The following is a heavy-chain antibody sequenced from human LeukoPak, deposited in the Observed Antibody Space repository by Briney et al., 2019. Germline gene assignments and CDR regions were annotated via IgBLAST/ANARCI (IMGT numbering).Heavy chain of an antibody. D-gene: IGHD3-10*01. Sequence: PGGSLRLSCAASGFTFSSYGMHWVRQAPGKGREWVAVIWYDGSNKYYADSVKGRFTISRDNSKNTLYLQMNSLRAEDTAVYYCVSDPMEPLIGGSPFGELPPGFDYWGQGTLVTVSS. CDR2: IWYDGSNK. J-gene: IGHJ4*02. CDR3: VSDPMEPLIGGSPFGELPPGFDY. CDR1: GFTFSSYG. V-gene: IGHV3-33*01.